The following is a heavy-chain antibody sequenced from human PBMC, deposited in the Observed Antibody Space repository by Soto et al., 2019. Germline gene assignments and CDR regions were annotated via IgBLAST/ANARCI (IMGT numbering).Heavy chain of an antibody. CDR3: ARDRAHLLTLTQTYYFDY. J-gene: IGHJ4*02. CDR2: ISSSSSTI. Sequence: GGSLRLSCAASGFTFSSYSMNWVRQAPGKGLEWVSYISSSSSTIYYADSVKGRFTISRDNAKNSLYLQMNSLRDEDTAVYYCARDRAHLLTLTQTYYFDYWGQGTLVTVSS. CDR1: GFTFSSYS. V-gene: IGHV3-48*02. D-gene: IGHD2-21*01.